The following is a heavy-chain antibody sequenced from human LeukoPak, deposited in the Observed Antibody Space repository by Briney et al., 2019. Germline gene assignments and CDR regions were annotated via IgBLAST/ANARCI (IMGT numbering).Heavy chain of an antibody. Sequence: PGGSLRLSCAASGFTFDDYGMSWVRQAPGKGLEWVSGINWNGGSTGYADSVKGRFTISRDNAKNSLYLQMNSLRAEDTALYYCAREHEWGILDRLGHWGQGTLVTVFS. CDR1: GFTFDDYG. CDR3: AREHEWGILDRLGH. J-gene: IGHJ4*02. CDR2: INWNGGST. D-gene: IGHD3/OR15-3a*01. V-gene: IGHV3-20*04.